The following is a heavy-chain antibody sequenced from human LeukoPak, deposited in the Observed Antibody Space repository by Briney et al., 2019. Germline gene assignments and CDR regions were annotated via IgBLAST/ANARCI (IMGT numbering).Heavy chain of an antibody. D-gene: IGHD6-19*01. CDR1: GFTFSSYS. Sequence: TGGSLRLSCAASGFTFSSYSMNWVRQAPGKGLAWVSSISSSTTYIYYADSVKGRFTISRDNAKNSLYLQMNSLRVEDTAVYYCARDGMSTGWDFDYWGQGTLVTVSS. CDR3: ARDGMSTGWDFDY. J-gene: IGHJ4*02. CDR2: ISSSTTYI. V-gene: IGHV3-21*06.